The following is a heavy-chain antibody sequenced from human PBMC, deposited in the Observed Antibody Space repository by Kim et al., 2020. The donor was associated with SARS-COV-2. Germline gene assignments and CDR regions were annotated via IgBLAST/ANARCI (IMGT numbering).Heavy chain of an antibody. J-gene: IGHJ5*02. V-gene: IGHV4-59*01. D-gene: IGHD2-15*01. CDR3: AREEMVVAATRGWFDP. CDR1: GGSISSYY. CDR2: IYYSGST. Sequence: SETLSLTCTVSGGSISSYYWSWIRQPPGKGLEWIGYIYYSGSTNYNPSLKSRVTISVDTSKNQFSLKLSSVTAADTAVYYCAREEMVVAATRGWFDPWGQGTLVTVSS.